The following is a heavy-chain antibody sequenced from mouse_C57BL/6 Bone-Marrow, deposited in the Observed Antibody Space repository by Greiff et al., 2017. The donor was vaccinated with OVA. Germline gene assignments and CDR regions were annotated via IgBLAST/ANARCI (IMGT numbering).Heavy chain of an antibody. CDR1: GYTFTDYN. J-gene: IGHJ3*01. CDR2: INPNNGGT. D-gene: IGHD2-1*01. V-gene: IGHV1-22*01. Sequence: VQLQQPGPELVKPGASVKMSCKASGYTFTDYNMHWVKQSHGKSLEWIGYINPNNGGTSYNQKFKGKATLTVNKSSSTAYMELRSLTSEDSAVYYCAKDGNPAWFAYWGQGTLVTVSA. CDR3: AKDGNPAWFAY.